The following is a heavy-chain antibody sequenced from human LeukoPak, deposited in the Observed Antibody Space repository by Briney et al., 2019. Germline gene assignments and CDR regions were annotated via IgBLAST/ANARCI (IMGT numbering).Heavy chain of an antibody. CDR3: ASLGGDIAARVVYYYYYYMDV. CDR2: ISYDGSNK. CDR1: GFTFSSYA. D-gene: IGHD6-6*01. Sequence: GGSLRLSCAASGFTFSSYAMHWVRQAPGKGLEWVAVISYDGSNKYYADSVKGRFTISRDNSKNTLYLQMNSLRAEDTAVYYCASLGGDIAARVVYYYYYYMDVWGKGTTVTVSS. J-gene: IGHJ6*03. V-gene: IGHV3-30-3*01.